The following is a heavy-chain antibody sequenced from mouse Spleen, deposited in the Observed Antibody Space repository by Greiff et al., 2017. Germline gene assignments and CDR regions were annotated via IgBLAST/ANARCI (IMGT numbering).Heavy chain of an antibody. CDR3: ARDYGSSSDY. J-gene: IGHJ2*01. V-gene: IGHV1-64*01. Sequence: VQLQQSGAELVKPGASVKLSCKASGYTFTSYWMHWVKQRPGQGLEWIGMIHPNSGSTNYNEKFKSKATLTVDKSSSTAYMQLSSLTSEDSAVYYCARDYGSSSDYWGQGTTLTVSS. D-gene: IGHD1-1*01. CDR2: IHPNSGST. CDR1: GYTFTSYW.